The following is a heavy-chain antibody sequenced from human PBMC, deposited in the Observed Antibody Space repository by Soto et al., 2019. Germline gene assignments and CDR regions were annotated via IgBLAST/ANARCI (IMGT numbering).Heavy chain of an antibody. V-gene: IGHV4-59*08. CDR2: IYYSGST. J-gene: IGHJ6*03. Sequence: SETLSLTCTVSGGSISSYYWSWIRQPPGKGLEWIGYIYYSGSTNYNPSLKSRVTISVDTSKNQFSLKLSSVTAADTAVYYFARQGQCSGGSCYYYYYYMDVWGKGTTVTVSS. CDR3: ARQGQCSGGSCYYYYYYMDV. D-gene: IGHD2-15*01. CDR1: GGSISSYY.